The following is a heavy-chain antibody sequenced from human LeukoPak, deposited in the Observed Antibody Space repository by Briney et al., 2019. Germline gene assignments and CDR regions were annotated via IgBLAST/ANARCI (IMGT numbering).Heavy chain of an antibody. CDR1: GGSFSGYY. D-gene: IGHD6-13*01. CDR3: ARLQGRIRGYSSHWYPPDWFDP. Sequence: SDTLSLTCAVYGGSFSGYYWSWIRQPPGKGLEWVGEINHSGDTNSNPSLKSRVTISVDTSKNQFSLKLRSVTAAPTAVYYCARLQGRIRGYSSHWYPPDWFDPCGRGTPVIVSS. V-gene: IGHV4-34*01. J-gene: IGHJ5*02. CDR2: INHSGDT.